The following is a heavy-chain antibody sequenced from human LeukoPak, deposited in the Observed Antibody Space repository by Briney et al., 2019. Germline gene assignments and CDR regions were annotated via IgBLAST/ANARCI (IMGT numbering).Heavy chain of an antibody. CDR1: GGPFSGYY. Sequence: SETLSLTCAVYGGPFSGYYWSWIRQPPGKGLEWIGEINHSGSTNYNPSLKSRVTISVDTSKNQFSLKLSSVTAADTAVYYCARAPSDRYASGDYGFVYWGQGTLVTVSS. CDR3: ARAPSDRYASGDYGFVY. V-gene: IGHV4-34*01. CDR2: INHSGST. D-gene: IGHD4-17*01. J-gene: IGHJ4*02.